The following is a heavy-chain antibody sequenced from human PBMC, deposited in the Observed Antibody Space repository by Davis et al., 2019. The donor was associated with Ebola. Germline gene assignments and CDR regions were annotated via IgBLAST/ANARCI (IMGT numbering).Heavy chain of an antibody. CDR3: FGYSSSWDDY. CDR2: IYTSGST. V-gene: IGHV4-61*09. CDR1: GGSISSGSYY. Sequence: PSETLSLTCTVSGGSISSGSYYWSWIRQPAEKGLEWIGHIYTSGSTNYNPSLKSRVTISVDTSKNQFSLKLSSVTAADTAVYYCFGYSSSWDDYWGQGTLVTVSS. D-gene: IGHD6-13*01. J-gene: IGHJ4*02.